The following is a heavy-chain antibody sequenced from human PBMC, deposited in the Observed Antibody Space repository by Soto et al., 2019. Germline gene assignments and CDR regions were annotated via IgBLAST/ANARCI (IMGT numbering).Heavy chain of an antibody. J-gene: IGHJ4*02. CDR3: ARDPWSADY. V-gene: IGHV3-66*01. Sequence: EVQLVESGGGLVQPGGSLRLSCAASGFTVSTKYMSWVRQAPGKGLEWVSVIYSGGSTFYADSVRGRFPISRDNSKNTVNLQMNSLRAEYTAVSYCARDPWSADYWGQGTLVTVSS. CDR2: IYSGGST. CDR1: GFTVSTKY.